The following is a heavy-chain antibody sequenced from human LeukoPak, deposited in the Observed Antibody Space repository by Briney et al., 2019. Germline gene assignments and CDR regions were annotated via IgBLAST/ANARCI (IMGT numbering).Heavy chain of an antibody. CDR2: IYHSGST. J-gene: IGHJ3*02. CDR3: ARGRDAFDI. CDR1: GYSISSGYY. Sequence: SETLSLTCTVSGYSISSGYYWGWIRQPPGKGLEWIGSIYHSGSTYYNPSPKSRVTISVDKSKTQFSLKLSSVTAADTAVYYCARGRDAFDIWGQGTMVTVSS. V-gene: IGHV4-38-2*02.